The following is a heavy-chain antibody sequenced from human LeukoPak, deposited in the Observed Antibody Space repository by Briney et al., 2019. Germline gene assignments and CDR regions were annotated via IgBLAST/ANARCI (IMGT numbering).Heavy chain of an antibody. CDR2: ISHDGTNK. V-gene: IGHV3-30*18. Sequence: GRSLRLSCAASGFTFSSYGMHWVRQAPGKGLEWVAVISHDGTNKFYADSVKGRFTISRDNSKNTLFLQMNSLRAGDTAVYYCAKELYSTTWFDYWGQGTLVTVSS. J-gene: IGHJ5*01. CDR3: AKELYSTTWFDY. CDR1: GFTFSSYG. D-gene: IGHD6-13*01.